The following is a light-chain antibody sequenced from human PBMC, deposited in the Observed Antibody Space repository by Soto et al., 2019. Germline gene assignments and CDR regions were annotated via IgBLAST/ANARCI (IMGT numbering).Light chain of an antibody. Sequence: QSALTQPASVSGSPGQSITISCTGTSSDVGGYNYVSWYQQHPGKAPKLMIYDVSNRPSGVSNRFSGSKSGNTASLTISGLQAEDEADYYCSSNTSSSTLEMVFGGGTKLTVL. CDR3: SSNTSSSTLEMV. V-gene: IGLV2-14*01. CDR1: SSDVGGYNY. J-gene: IGLJ2*01. CDR2: DVS.